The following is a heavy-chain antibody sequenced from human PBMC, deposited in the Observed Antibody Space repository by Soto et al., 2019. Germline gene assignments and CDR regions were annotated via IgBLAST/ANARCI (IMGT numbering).Heavy chain of an antibody. J-gene: IGHJ5*01. CDR1: GGTFSSYT. V-gene: IGHV1-69*02. Sequence: ASVKVSCKASGGTFSSYTISWARQAPGQGLEWMGRIIPILGIANYAQKFQGRVTITADKSTSTAYMELSSLRSEDTAVYYCGGNWNYPGNWFDSWGQGTLVPVSS. D-gene: IGHD1-7*01. CDR2: IIPILGIA. CDR3: GGNWNYPGNWFDS.